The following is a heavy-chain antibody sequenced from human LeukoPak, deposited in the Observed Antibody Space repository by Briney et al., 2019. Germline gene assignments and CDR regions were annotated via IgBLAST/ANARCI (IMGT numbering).Heavy chain of an antibody. J-gene: IGHJ4*02. Sequence: SETLSLTCTVSGYSISSGYYWGWIRQPPGKGLEWIGSIYHSGSTYYNPSLKSRVTISVDTSENQFSLKLNSVTAADTAVYYCARGPRWLQDYFNFWGQGTLVTVSS. CDR1: GYSISSGYY. V-gene: IGHV4-38-2*02. D-gene: IGHD5-24*01. CDR2: IYHSGST. CDR3: ARGPRWLQDYFNF.